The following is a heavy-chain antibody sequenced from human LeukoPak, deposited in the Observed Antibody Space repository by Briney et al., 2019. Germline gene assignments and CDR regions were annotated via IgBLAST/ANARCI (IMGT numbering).Heavy chain of an antibody. D-gene: IGHD3-22*01. Sequence: ASVKVSCKASGYTFTSYGISWVRQTPGQGLEWMGWITANNGNTKYAQKLQGRVTMTTDTSTSAAYMELRSLRSDDTAVYYCARGRYYDSSEVLGYWGQGTLVTVSS. CDR2: ITANNGNT. J-gene: IGHJ4*02. CDR3: ARGRYYDSSEVLGY. CDR1: GYTFTSYG. V-gene: IGHV1-18*01.